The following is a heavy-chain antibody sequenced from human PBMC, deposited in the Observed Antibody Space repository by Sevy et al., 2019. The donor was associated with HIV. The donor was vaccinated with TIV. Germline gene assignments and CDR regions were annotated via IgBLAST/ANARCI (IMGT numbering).Heavy chain of an antibody. CDR2: IKQDGSEK. D-gene: IGHD5-18*01. CDR3: ARDSTSGYSYGFDY. CDR1: GFTLSSYW. Sequence: GGSLRLSCAASGFTLSSYWMSWVRQAPGKGLEWVANIKQDGSEKYYVDSVKGRFTISRDNAKNSLYLQMNSLRAEDTAVYYCARDSTSGYSYGFDYWGQGTLVTVSS. J-gene: IGHJ4*02. V-gene: IGHV3-7*01.